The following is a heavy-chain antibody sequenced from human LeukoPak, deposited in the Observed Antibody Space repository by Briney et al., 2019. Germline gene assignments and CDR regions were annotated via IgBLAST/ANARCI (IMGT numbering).Heavy chain of an antibody. D-gene: IGHD2-21*01. CDR1: GFTFSSYA. Sequence: GGSLRLSCAASGFTFSSYAMSWVRQAPGKGLEWVSAISGSSGSTYYADSVKGRFTISRDNSKNTLYLQMNSLRAEDTAVYYCARLLPSGYYFDYWGQGTLVTVSS. J-gene: IGHJ4*02. CDR2: ISGSSGST. CDR3: ARLLPSGYYFDY. V-gene: IGHV3-23*01.